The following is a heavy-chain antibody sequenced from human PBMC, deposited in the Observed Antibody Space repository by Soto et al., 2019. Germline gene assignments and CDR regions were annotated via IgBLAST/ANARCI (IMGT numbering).Heavy chain of an antibody. D-gene: IGHD1-7*01. CDR1: GFTFSSYA. CDR2: ISGSGGST. Sequence: XVSLRLSCAASGFTFSSYAMSGVRQAPGKGLEWVSAISGSGGSTYYADSVKGRFTISRDNSKNTLYLQMNSLRAEDTAVYYCAKVFGWNFPNDYWGQGTLVTVSS. CDR3: AKVFGWNFPNDY. V-gene: IGHV3-23*01. J-gene: IGHJ4*02.